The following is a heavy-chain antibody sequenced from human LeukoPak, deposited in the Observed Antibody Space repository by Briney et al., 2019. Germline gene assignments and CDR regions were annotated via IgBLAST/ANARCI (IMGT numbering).Heavy chain of an antibody. D-gene: IGHD6-19*01. J-gene: IGHJ4*02. Sequence: GGSLRLSCAASGFTFSSYWMSWVRQAPGKGLEWVAHIKQDGSEKYYVDSAKGRFTISRDNAKNSLYLQMNSLRAEDTAVYYCARDKPAGIPVASYRDYWGQGTLVTVSS. CDR2: IKQDGSEK. V-gene: IGHV3-7*01. CDR3: ARDKPAGIPVASYRDY. CDR1: GFTFSSYW.